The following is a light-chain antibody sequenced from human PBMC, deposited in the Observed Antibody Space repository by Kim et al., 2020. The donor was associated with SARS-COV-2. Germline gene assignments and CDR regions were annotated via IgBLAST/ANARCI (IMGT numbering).Light chain of an antibody. J-gene: IGKJ5*01. V-gene: IGKV3-11*01. Sequence: EVVLTQSPATLSLSPGERATLSCRASQSVTRFLAWYQHKPGQAPRLLIYAASNRATDIPARFSGSGSGTDFTLTISSLDPEDFAVYYCLERSNWPSITFGQGTRLEIK. CDR1: QSVTRF. CDR2: AAS. CDR3: LERSNWPSIT.